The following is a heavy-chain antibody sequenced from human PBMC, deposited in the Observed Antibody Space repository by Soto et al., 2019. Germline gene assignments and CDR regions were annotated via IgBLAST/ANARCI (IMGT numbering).Heavy chain of an antibody. V-gene: IGHV4-34*01. CDR2: INHSGST. Sequence: QVQLQQWGAGLLKPSETLSLTCAVYGGSFSGYYWTGFGRPQGRGLEWIGEINHSGSTNYKPSLRSRVTISVDTSKNQLSLKVNSVTAADTAVYYCARGRTLITGTSLDYWGQGTLVTVSS. D-gene: IGHD1-20*01. CDR3: ARGRTLITGTSLDY. CDR1: GGSFSGYY. J-gene: IGHJ4*02.